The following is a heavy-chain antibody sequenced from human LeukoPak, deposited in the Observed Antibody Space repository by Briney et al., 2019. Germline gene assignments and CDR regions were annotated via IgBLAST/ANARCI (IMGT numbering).Heavy chain of an antibody. CDR2: IYYSGTT. CDR3: ARGYGRGFPSWFDS. J-gene: IGHJ5*01. D-gene: IGHD3-10*02. V-gene: IGHV4-39*01. CDR1: GGSINSRSYY. Sequence: SEPLSLTCTVSGGSINSRSYYWGWIRQSPGKGLEWIGAIYYSGTTYYKPSLKRRVSTSVDTSKNQFSLKMRLVTAADTAVYYCARGYGRGFPSWFDSWGQGTLVAVSS.